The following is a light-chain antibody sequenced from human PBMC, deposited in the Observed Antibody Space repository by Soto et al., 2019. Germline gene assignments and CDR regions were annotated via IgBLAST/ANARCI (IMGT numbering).Light chain of an antibody. CDR1: SSDVGDYNF. CDR2: EVS. CDR3: SSYTRTSTWV. V-gene: IGLV2-14*01. J-gene: IGLJ3*02. Sequence: QSVLTQPASVSGSPGQSITISCTGTSSDVGDYNFVSWYQHHPGKAPKLIIYEVSDRPSGVSNRFSGSKSGNTASLTISGLQAEDEADYYCSSYTRTSTWVFGGGTKLAVL.